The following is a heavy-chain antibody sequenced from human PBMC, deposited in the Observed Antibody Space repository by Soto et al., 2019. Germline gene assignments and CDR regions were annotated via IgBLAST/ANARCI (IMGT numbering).Heavy chain of an antibody. CDR2: RFYSGST. CDR1: GGSISSNY. CDR3: AGGYCSGGSCYFGAFDY. Sequence: QVQVQESGPGLVKPSETLSLTCSVSGGSISSNYWSWIRQPPGKGLEWIGYRFYSGSTNYNPSLKSRVTISVDTSKNQFALKLSSVTAADTAVYYCAGGYCSGGSCYFGAFDYWGQGTLVTVSS. V-gene: IGHV4-59*01. D-gene: IGHD2-15*01. J-gene: IGHJ4*02.